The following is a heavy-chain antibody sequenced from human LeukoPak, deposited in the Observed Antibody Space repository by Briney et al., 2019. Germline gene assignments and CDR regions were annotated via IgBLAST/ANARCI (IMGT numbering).Heavy chain of an antibody. V-gene: IGHV4-34*01. CDR1: GGSFSGYY. J-gene: IGHJ4*02. Sequence: SETLSLTCAVYGGSFSGYYWSWIRQPPGKGLEWIGEINHSGSTNYNPSLKSRVTISVDTSKNQFSLKLSSVTAADTAVYYCARHLLGSRGYSDYWGQGTLVTVSS. CDR2: INHSGST. CDR3: ARHLLGSRGYSDY. D-gene: IGHD7-27*01.